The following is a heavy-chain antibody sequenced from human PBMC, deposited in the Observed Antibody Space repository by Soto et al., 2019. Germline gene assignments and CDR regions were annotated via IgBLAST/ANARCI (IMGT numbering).Heavy chain of an antibody. V-gene: IGHV1-69*13. CDR3: ARERRITTSGPRAYDD. D-gene: IGHD6-13*01. CDR1: GDTFNSYA. J-gene: IGHJ6*02. Sequence: SVKVSCKASGDTFNSYAVNWVRQAPGQGLEWMGGIIPIFGAANYAQKFQGRVTITADESTSTVYMELRSLRSDNTAVFYCARERRITTSGPRAYDDWGHGTTVTVSS. CDR2: IIPIFGAA.